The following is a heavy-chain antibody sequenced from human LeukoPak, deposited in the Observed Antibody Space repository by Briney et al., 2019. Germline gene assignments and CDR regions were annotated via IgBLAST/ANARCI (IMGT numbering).Heavy chain of an antibody. J-gene: IGHJ4*02. CDR1: GFTFSSYD. CDR2: ISGSGGST. V-gene: IGHV3-23*01. CDR3: ARRREKSGYYDY. Sequence: PGGSLRLSCAASGFTFSSYDMSWVRQAPGKGLEWVSAISGSGGSTYYADSVKGRFTISRDNSKNTLYLQMNSLRAEDTAVYYCARRREKSGYYDYWGQGTLVTVSS. D-gene: IGHD3-22*01.